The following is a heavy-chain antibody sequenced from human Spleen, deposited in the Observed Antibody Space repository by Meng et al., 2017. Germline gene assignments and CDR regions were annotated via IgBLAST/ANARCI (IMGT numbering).Heavy chain of an antibody. CDR2: IGTSGGST. V-gene: IGHV3-23*01. J-gene: IGHJ6*02. D-gene: IGHD6-13*01. CDR3: AKDLEEPYSGSWPQLALYYYYGMDV. CDR1: GFTFSCYV. Sequence: GESLKISYAASGFTFSCYVLSWGRQAPGKGLEWVSAIGTSGGSTFYADSVKGRFTISRDNSKNTLFLQMDSLRAEDTAVYYCAKDLEEPYSGSWPQLALYYYYGMDVWGQGTTVTVSS.